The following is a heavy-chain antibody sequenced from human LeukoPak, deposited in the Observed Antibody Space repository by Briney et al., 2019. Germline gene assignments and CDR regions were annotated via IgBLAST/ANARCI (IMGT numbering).Heavy chain of an antibody. CDR3: ARVDGYFDY. V-gene: IGHV4-39*01. D-gene: IGHD5-24*01. Sequence: SEALSLTCTVSGCSIRSSSYYWGWMRQPPGKGLEGIGSIYYSGSTYYNPSLKRRVTISVDTYKNQFSLKLSSVNAADTAVYYCARVDGYFDYWGQGTLVTVSS. CDR2: IYYSGST. CDR1: GCSIRSSSYY. J-gene: IGHJ4*02.